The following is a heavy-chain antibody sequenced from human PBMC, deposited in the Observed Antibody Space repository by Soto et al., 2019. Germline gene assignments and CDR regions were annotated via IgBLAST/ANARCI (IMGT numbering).Heavy chain of an antibody. D-gene: IGHD2-15*01. CDR1: GGSISSSSYY. J-gene: IGHJ4*02. CDR3: ARRTVVAATLLLDFDY. CDR2: IYYSGST. Sequence: SETLSLTCTVSGGSISSSSYYWGWIRQPPGKGLEWIGSIYYSGSTYYNPSLKSRVTISVDTSKNQFSLKLSSVTAADTAVYYCARRTVVAATLLLDFDYWGQGTLVTVSS. V-gene: IGHV4-39*01.